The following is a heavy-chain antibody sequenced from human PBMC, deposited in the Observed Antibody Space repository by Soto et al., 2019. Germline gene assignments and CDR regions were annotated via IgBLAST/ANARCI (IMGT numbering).Heavy chain of an antibody. V-gene: IGHV1-58*01. J-gene: IGHJ3*02. Sequence: SVKVSGKPSGISFTNSAVKWVRQARGQGPEWIGWIVVGGGNTKYAQRVQERITMTRDMSTRTAYMELSGLRSEDTAVYYCASELYSGGSCCSFDICG. CDR1: GISFTNSA. CDR3: ASELYSGGSCCSFDI. D-gene: IGHD1-26*01. CDR2: IVVGGGNT.